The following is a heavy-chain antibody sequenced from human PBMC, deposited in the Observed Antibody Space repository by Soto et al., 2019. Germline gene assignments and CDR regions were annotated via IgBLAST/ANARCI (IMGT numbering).Heavy chain of an antibody. J-gene: IGHJ6*02. CDR1: GGSISSYY. D-gene: IGHD6-13*01. Sequence: QVQLQESGPGLVKPSETLSLTCTVSGGSISSYYWSWIRQPPGKGLEWIGYIYYSGSTNYNPSLKSRVTISVDTSKNQCSLKLSSVTAADTAVYYCARERRSSRYYYGMDVWGQGTTVTVSS. CDR2: IYYSGST. CDR3: ARERRSSRYYYGMDV. V-gene: IGHV4-59*01.